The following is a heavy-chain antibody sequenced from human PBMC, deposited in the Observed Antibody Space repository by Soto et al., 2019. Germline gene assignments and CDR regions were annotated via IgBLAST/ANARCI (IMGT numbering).Heavy chain of an antibody. D-gene: IGHD3-22*01. CDR2: INPSGGST. V-gene: IGHV1-46*01. CDR1: GYTFTSYY. J-gene: IGHJ4*02. Sequence: ASVKVSCKASGYTFTSYYMHWVRQAPGQGLEWMGIINPSGGSTSYAQKFQGRVTMTRDTSTSTVYMELSSLRSEDTAVYYCARDGFLGYYDSSGYQREYYFDYSGQGTPVTVSS. CDR3: ARDGFLGYYDSSGYQREYYFDY.